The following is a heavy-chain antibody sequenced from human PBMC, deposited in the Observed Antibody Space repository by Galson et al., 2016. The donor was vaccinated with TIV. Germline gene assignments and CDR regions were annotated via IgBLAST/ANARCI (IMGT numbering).Heavy chain of an antibody. CDR1: GDTFSSYP. CDR3: AKDRNTAMDTYHYYYGMDV. J-gene: IGHJ6*02. Sequence: SVKVSCKASGDTFSSYPFNWVRQAPGQGLEWVGGFIPLFGTANYAQEFQGRVTISADESTSTLYMEVRSLRSEDTAVYYCAKDRNTAMDTYHYYYGMDVWGQGTTVIVSS. V-gene: IGHV1-69*13. D-gene: IGHD5-18*01. CDR2: FIPLFGTA.